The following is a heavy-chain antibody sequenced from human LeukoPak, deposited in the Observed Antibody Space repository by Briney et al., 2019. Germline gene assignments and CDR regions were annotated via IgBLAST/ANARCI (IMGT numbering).Heavy chain of an antibody. Sequence: GESLQISCEGSGYNFSNCLIGWVRQMPGKGLEWMGIIYPGDSDTRYGPSFQGQVTISADKSISTAYLQWSSLKASDTAMYYCARRPYCGGDCYPRDYYYGMDVWGQGTTVTVSS. CDR3: ARRPYCGGDCYPRDYYYGMDV. CDR1: GYNFSNCL. CDR2: IYPGDSDT. J-gene: IGHJ6*02. V-gene: IGHV5-51*01. D-gene: IGHD2-21*02.